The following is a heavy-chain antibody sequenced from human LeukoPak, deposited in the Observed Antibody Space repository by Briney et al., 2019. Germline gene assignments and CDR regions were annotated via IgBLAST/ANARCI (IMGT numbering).Heavy chain of an antibody. CDR2: IIPIFGTA. CDR1: GGTFSSYA. D-gene: IGHD4-17*01. CDR3: ASKMTTVTTTAFDI. J-gene: IGHJ3*02. Sequence: SVKVSCKASGGTFSSYAISWVRQAPGQGLEWMGGIIPIFGTANYAQKFQGRVTITADESTSTAYMELSSLRSEDTAVYYCASKMTTVTTTAFDIWGQGTMVTVSS. V-gene: IGHV1-69*13.